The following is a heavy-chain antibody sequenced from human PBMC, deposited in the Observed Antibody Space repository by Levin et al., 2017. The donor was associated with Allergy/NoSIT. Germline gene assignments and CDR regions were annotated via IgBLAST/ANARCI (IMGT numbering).Heavy chain of an antibody. CDR1: EFTFSSYS. J-gene: IGHJ4*02. CDR2: ISSSSVTI. Sequence: TGGSLRLSCVGSEFTFSSYSMTWVRQAPGKGLEWVSYISSSSVTIYYADSVRGRFTISRDNAKNTLYLQMKSLRADDTAVYYCVRDMSYHFGSGLAYWGQGTLVTVSS. D-gene: IGHD3-10*01. CDR3: VRDMSYHFGSGLAY. V-gene: IGHV3-48*01.